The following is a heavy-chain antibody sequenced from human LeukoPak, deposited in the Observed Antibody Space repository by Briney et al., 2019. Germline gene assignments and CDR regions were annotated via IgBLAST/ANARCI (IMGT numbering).Heavy chain of an antibody. V-gene: IGHV3-30*04. Sequence: GVLRLSCAASGFTFSSYAMHWVRQAPGKGLEWVAVISYDGSNKYYADSVKGRFTISRDNSKNTLYLQMNSLRAEDTAVYYCASIFLVPPHLDYWGQGTLATVSS. CDR2: ISYDGSNK. D-gene: IGHD3-3*01. J-gene: IGHJ4*02. CDR1: GFTFSSYA. CDR3: ASIFLVPPHLDY.